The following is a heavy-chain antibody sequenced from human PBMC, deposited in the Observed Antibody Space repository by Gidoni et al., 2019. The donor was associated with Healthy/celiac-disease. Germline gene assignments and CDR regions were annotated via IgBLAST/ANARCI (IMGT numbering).Heavy chain of an antibody. V-gene: IGHV5-51*01. Sequence: EVQLVQSGAEVKKPGESLTISCKGSGYSFTSYWLGWVRQMPGKGLEWMGIIYPGDSDTRYSTSFQGQVTISADKSISTAYLQWSSLKASDTAMYYCARHAQYYYDSPYYYYMDVWGKGTTVTVSS. CDR1: GYSFTSYW. J-gene: IGHJ6*03. D-gene: IGHD3-22*01. CDR3: ARHAQYYYDSPYYYYMDV. CDR2: IYPGDSDT.